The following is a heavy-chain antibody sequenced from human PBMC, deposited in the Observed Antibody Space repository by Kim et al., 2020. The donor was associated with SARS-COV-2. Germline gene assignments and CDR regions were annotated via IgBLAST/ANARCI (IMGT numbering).Heavy chain of an antibody. CDR2: INHSGST. CDR1: GGSFSGYY. CDR3: GRGMRDSYGYDY. J-gene: IGHJ4*02. D-gene: IGHD5-18*01. Sequence: SETLSLTCAVYGGSFSGYYWSWIRQPPGKGLEWIGEINHSGSTNYNPSLKRRVTITVDTSKNQFSLKLSSVTAAYTAVYYCGRGMRDSYGYDYWGQGTQDTVS. V-gene: IGHV4-34*01.